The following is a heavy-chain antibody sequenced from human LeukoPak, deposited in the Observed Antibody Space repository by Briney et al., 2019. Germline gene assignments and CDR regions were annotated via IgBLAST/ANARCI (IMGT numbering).Heavy chain of an antibody. Sequence: PGGSLRLSCAASGFTFSSSAMSWVRQAPGKGLEWVSAISGSGGNKYYADSVKGRFTISRDNAKNTLYLQMNSLRAEGTAVYYCGHSGGWPDYWGQGTLVTVSS. J-gene: IGHJ4*02. CDR2: ISGSGGNK. CDR1: GFTFSSSA. CDR3: GHSGGWPDY. V-gene: IGHV3-23*01. D-gene: IGHD6-19*01.